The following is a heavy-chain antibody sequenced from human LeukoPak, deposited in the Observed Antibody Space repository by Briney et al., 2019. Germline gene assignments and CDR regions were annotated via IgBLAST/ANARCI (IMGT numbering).Heavy chain of an antibody. CDR1: GFTFSSYA. V-gene: IGHV3-23*01. Sequence: GGPLRLSCAASGFTFSSYAMSWLREATGKGLVCVSAISGSGGSTYYADSVKGRLTISRDNSKNTLYLQMNSLRAEATAVYSCASATPRAYYYDSSGSREDYWGQGTLVTVSS. CDR3: ASATPRAYYYDSSGSREDY. J-gene: IGHJ4*02. CDR2: ISGSGGST. D-gene: IGHD3-22*01.